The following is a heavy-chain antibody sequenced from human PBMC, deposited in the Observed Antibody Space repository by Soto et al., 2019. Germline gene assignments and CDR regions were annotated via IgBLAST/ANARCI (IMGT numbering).Heavy chain of an antibody. D-gene: IGHD6-13*01. CDR2: ISESGGST. CDR3: AKRSPSSSGWYSPIFDY. Sequence: GGSLRLSCAASGFSFSDYAMSWVRQAPGKGLEWVSVISESGGSTHYADSVRGRFTASRDNSKNSLSLRMNSLRDEDTAVYFCAKRSPSSSGWYSPIFDYWGQGALVTVSS. CDR1: GFSFSDYA. V-gene: IGHV3-23*01. J-gene: IGHJ4*02.